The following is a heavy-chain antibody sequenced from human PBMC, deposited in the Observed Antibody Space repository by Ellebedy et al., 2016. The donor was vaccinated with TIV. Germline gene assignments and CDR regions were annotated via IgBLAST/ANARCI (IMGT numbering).Heavy chain of an antibody. D-gene: IGHD3-10*01. J-gene: IGHJ6*02. CDR1: GDSVSSNSAA. CDR2: TYYRSKWYN. CDR3: ARDTHLRGVNYYYGMDV. V-gene: IGHV6-1*01. Sequence: SETLSLTXAISGDSVSSNSAAWNWIRQSPSRGLEWLGRTYYRSKWYNDYAVSVKSRITINPDTSKNQFSLQLNSVTPEDTAVYYCARDTHLRGVNYYYGMDVWGQGTTVTVSS.